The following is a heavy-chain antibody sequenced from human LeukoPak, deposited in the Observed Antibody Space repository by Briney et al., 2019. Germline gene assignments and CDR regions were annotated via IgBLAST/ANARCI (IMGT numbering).Heavy chain of an antibody. CDR1: GFTFSSYT. CDR3: ASFAAGASYYYYMDV. V-gene: IGHV3-48*01. J-gene: IGHJ6*03. CDR2: IGTSSTTI. Sequence: GGSLRLSRAASGFTFSSYTMNWVRQPPGKGLEWVSNIGTSSTTIYYADSVKGRFTISRDNAKNSLYLQMNSLRADDTAVYYCASFAAGASYYYYMDVWGKGTTVTVSS.